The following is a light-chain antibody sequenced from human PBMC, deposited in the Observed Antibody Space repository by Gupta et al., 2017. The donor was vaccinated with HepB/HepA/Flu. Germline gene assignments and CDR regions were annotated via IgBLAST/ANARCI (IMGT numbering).Light chain of an antibody. J-gene: IGKJ5*01. CDR2: RAS. V-gene: IGKV3-20*01. CDR3: QQYETSIT. CDR1: QTLTNIY. Sequence: EIVLMQSPGTLSFSPGEGATLSCRASQTLTNIYLAWYQQKPGQAPRLLIYRASNRATGIPDRFTGSGSGTDFTLTISRLESDDFAVYYCQQYETSITFGQGTRLDIK.